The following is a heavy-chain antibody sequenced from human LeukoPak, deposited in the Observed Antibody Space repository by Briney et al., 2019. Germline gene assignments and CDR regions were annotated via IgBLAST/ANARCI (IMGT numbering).Heavy chain of an antibody. CDR1: GFTFDDYG. Sequence: PGGSLRLSCAASGFTFDDYGMSWVRQAPGKGLDWVSAMSGSGGNTYYADSVKGRFTISRDNSKNTLYLQMNSLRAEDTAVYYCAKDKDYDSSGYYYYHMDVWGKGTTVTVSS. J-gene: IGHJ6*03. V-gene: IGHV3-23*01. CDR3: AKDKDYDSSGYYYYHMDV. CDR2: MSGSGGNT. D-gene: IGHD3-22*01.